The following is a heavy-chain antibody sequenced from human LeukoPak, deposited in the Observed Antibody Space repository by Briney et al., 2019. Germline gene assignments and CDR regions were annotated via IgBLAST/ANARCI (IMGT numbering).Heavy chain of an antibody. CDR3: GYFDSSGFYYGRLRY. CDR1: GFTFRSYW. V-gene: IGHV3-23*01. D-gene: IGHD3-22*01. J-gene: IGHJ4*02. Sequence: PGGSLRLSCAASGFTFRSYWMHWVRQAPGKGLERVSTITTSDGNTYYADSVKGRFTISRDNSKNTLFLQMNSLRAEDTAIYFCGYFDSSGFYYGRLRYWGQGTPVTVSS. CDR2: ITTSDGNT.